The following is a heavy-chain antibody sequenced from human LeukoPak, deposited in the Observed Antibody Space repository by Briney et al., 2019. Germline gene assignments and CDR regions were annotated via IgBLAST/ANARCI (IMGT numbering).Heavy chain of an antibody. Sequence: ASVKVSCKASGYTVTGPYLHWVRQAPGQGLEWMGWSNPNSGGTNYAQKFQGRVNMTRDTSINTADMELNSLTSDDTAMYYCAKDAYSGFTSSYNMDSWGQGTLVTVSS. J-gene: IGHJ4*02. D-gene: IGHD5-18*01. CDR1: GYTVTGPY. V-gene: IGHV1-2*02. CDR3: AKDAYSGFTSSYNMDS. CDR2: SNPNSGGT.